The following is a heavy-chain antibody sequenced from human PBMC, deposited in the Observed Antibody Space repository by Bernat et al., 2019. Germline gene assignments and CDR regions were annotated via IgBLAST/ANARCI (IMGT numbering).Heavy chain of an antibody. CDR3: ARESSSWPVGALDY. Sequence: QVQLVESGGGVVQPGRSLRLSCAASGFTFSSYAMHWVRQAPGKGLEWVAVISYDGSNKYYADSVKGRFTISRDNSKNTLYLQMNSLRAEDTAVYYCARESSSWPVGALDYWGQGTLVIVSS. V-gene: IGHV3-30*01. CDR1: GFTFSSYA. D-gene: IGHD6-13*01. CDR2: ISYDGSNK. J-gene: IGHJ4*02.